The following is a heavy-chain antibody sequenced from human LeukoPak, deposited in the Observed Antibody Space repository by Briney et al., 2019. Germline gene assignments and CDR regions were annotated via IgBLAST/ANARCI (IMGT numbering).Heavy chain of an antibody. CDR1: GYTFTSYD. Sequence: GASVKVSCKASGYTFTSYDINSVRQATGQGLEWMGWMNPNSGNTGYAQKFQGRVTMTRNTSISTAYMELSSLRSKDTAVYYCAILTGTFFGNWFDPWGQGTLVTVSS. D-gene: IGHD1-7*01. CDR3: AILTGTFFGNWFDP. CDR2: MNPNSGNT. J-gene: IGHJ5*02. V-gene: IGHV1-8*01.